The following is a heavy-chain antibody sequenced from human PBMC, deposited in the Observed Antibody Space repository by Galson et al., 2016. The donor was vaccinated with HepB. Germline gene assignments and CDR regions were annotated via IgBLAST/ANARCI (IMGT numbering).Heavy chain of an antibody. Sequence: SETLSLTCTVSGGSISSYYWSWIRQPPGKGLEWIGYIYYSGSTNYNPSLKSRVTISVDTSKNQFSLKLTSVTAADTAVYYCARDSAGSFDLWGRGTLVTVSS. CDR2: IYYSGST. J-gene: IGHJ2*01. V-gene: IGHV4-59*01. D-gene: IGHD3-10*01. CDR3: ARDSAGSFDL. CDR1: GGSISSYY.